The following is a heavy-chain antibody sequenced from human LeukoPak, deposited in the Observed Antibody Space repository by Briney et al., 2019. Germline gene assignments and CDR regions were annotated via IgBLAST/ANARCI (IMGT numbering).Heavy chain of an antibody. Sequence: PSETLSLTCTVSGASISSSDYYWGWIRQPPGKGLEWIGSLYYSGNTYYHPSLKNRVTISVDTSKNQFSLNLSSVTAADTAVYYCARLRVLRDGYRKTPAREFDFWGRGTLVTVSS. CDR3: ARLRVLRDGYRKTPAREFDF. V-gene: IGHV4-39*01. J-gene: IGHJ4*02. CDR2: LYYSGNT. D-gene: IGHD5-24*01. CDR1: GASISSSDYY.